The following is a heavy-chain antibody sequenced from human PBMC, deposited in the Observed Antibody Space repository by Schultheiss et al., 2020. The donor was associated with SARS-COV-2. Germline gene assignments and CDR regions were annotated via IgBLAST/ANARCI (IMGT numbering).Heavy chain of an antibody. Sequence: GSLRLSCAASGFTFSSYWMHWVRQAPGKGLVWVSRINSDGSSTSYADSVKGRFTISRDNAKNTLYLQMNSLRAEDTAVYYCAKPGGDCSSTSCYNYYYYYGMDVWGQGTTVTVSS. J-gene: IGHJ6*02. V-gene: IGHV3-74*01. CDR2: INSDGSST. D-gene: IGHD2-2*01. CDR1: GFTFSSYW. CDR3: AKPGGDCSSTSCYNYYYYYGMDV.